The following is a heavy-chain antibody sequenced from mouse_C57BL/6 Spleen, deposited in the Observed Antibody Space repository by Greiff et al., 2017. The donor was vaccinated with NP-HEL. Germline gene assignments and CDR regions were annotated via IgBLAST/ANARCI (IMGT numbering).Heavy chain of an antibody. J-gene: IGHJ1*03. CDR3: TSYDCYYVGDFDV. CDR2: IDPEDGGT. D-gene: IGHD2-3*01. CDR1: GFTITDYY. V-gene: IGHV14-1*01. Sequence: EVQLQQSGAELVRPGASVKLSCTASGFTITDYYMHWVKQRPEQGLEWIGRIDPEDGGTEYAAKFQGKATMTVDTSSNTAYLQLSSLTSEDAAVYYCTSYDCYYVGDFDVWGTGTTVTVSA.